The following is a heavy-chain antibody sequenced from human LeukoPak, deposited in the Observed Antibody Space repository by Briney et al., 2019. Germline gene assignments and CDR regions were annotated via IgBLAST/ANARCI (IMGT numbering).Heavy chain of an antibody. J-gene: IGHJ6*03. V-gene: IGHV1-69*13. CDR1: GGTFSSYA. D-gene: IGHD3-10*01. CDR3: ARAMVRGVRPPYYYYYMDV. CDR2: IIPIFGTA. Sequence: SVKVSCKASGGTFSSYAISWVRQAPGQGLEWMGGIIPIFGTANYAQKFQGRVTITADESTSTAYTELSSLRSEDTALYYCARAMVRGVRPPYYYYYMDVWGKGTTVTVSS.